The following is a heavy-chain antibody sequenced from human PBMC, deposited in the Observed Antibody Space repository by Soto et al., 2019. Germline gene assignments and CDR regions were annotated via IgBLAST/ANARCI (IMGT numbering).Heavy chain of an antibody. J-gene: IGHJ4*02. Sequence: SETLSLTCTVSGGSISSGGYYWSWIRQHPGKGLECIGYIYYSGSTFYNPSLKSRVTMSVDTSKNQFSLKPSSVTAADTAVYYCARFYGPPYCFDYWGQGTLVTVSS. CDR3: ARFYGPPYCFDY. CDR1: GGSISSGGYY. D-gene: IGHD4-17*01. V-gene: IGHV4-31*03. CDR2: IYYSGST.